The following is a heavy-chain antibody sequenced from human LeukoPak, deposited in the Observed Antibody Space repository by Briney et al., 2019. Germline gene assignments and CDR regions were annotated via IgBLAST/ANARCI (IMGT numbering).Heavy chain of an antibody. V-gene: IGHV3-21*01. CDR2: ISTSSSYI. Sequence: GGSLRLSCAASGFTFSSYSMNWVRQAPGKGLEWVSSISTSSSYIYYADSVKGRFTISRDNAKNSLYLQMNSLRAEDTAVYYCAREQLKYYYDSSGYSDYWGRGTLVTVSS. D-gene: IGHD3-22*01. CDR3: AREQLKYYYDSSGYSDY. J-gene: IGHJ4*02. CDR1: GFTFSSYS.